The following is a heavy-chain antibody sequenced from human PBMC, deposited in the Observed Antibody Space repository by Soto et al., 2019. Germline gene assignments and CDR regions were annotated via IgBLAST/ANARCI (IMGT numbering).Heavy chain of an antibody. CDR3: ARHEGERITIFGYLDY. D-gene: IGHD3-3*01. J-gene: IGHJ4*02. CDR1: GGSISSSSYY. CDR2: IYYSGST. V-gene: IGHV4-39*01. Sequence: SETLSLTCTVSGGSISSSSYYWGWIRQPPGKGLEWIGSIYYSGSTYYNPSLKSRVTISVDTSKNQFSLKLSSVTAADTAVYYCARHEGERITIFGYLDYWGQGTLVTVSS.